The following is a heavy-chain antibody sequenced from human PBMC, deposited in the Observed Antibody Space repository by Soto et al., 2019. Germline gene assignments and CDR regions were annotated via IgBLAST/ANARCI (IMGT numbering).Heavy chain of an antibody. D-gene: IGHD2-15*01. CDR3: AGGPDIVVVVAAYDY. CDR1: GYTFTSYG. CDR2: ISAYNGNT. Sequence: ASVKVSCKASGYTFTSYGISWVRQAPGQGLEWMGWISAYNGNTNYAQKLQGRVTMTTDTSTSTAYMELRSLRSDDTAVYYCAGGPDIVVVVAAYDYWGQGTLVTVSS. V-gene: IGHV1-18*01. J-gene: IGHJ4*02.